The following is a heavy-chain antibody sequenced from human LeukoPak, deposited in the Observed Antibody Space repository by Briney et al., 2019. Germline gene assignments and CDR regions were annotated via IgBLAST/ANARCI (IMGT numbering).Heavy chain of an antibody. Sequence: SETLSLTCAVYGGSFSGYYWSWIRQPPGKGLEWIGEINHSGSTNYNPSLKSRVTISVDTSKNQFSPKLSSVTAADTAVYYCAGVSGNYGSGSYLDYWGQGTLVTVSS. CDR3: AGVSGNYGSGSYLDY. D-gene: IGHD3-10*01. J-gene: IGHJ4*02. CDR2: INHSGST. CDR1: GGSFSGYY. V-gene: IGHV4-34*01.